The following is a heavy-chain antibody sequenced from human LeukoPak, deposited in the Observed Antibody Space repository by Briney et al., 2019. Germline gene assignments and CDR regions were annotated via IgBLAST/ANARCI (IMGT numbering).Heavy chain of an antibody. V-gene: IGHV4-59*11. CDR1: GGSISSHY. CDR2: IYYSGTT. D-gene: IGHD1-7*01. Sequence: SETLSLTCTVSGGSISSHYWSWIRQPPGKGLEWIGYIYYSGTTKYNPSLKSRVTISVDTSKNQFPLKLSSVTAADTAVYYCARESFRTGTFDYWGQGILVTVSS. J-gene: IGHJ4*02. CDR3: ARESFRTGTFDY.